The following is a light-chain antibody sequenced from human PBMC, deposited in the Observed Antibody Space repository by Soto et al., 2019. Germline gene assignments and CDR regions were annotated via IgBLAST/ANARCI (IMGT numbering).Light chain of an antibody. CDR2: SGD. CDR3: AAWDDSLDGPV. CDR1: SSNIRCNT. J-gene: IGLJ2*01. V-gene: IGLV1-44*01. Sequence: QSVLSQPPSASGTLGQRVTISCSASSSNIRCNTVNWYLHLPGAAPKLLIYSGDLRPSGVPERFSGSRSGTSTSLAISGLQSEDEADYYCAAWDDSLDGPVFGGGTKLTVL.